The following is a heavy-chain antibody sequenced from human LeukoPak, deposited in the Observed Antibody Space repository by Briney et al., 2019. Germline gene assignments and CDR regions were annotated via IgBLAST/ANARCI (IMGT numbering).Heavy chain of an antibody. CDR3: ARIRDGYNDAYDI. D-gene: IGHD5-24*01. CDR1: GYTFTNYY. J-gene: IGHJ3*02. CDR2: INPGGDNT. V-gene: IGHV1-46*01. Sequence: ASVKVSCKASGYTFTNYYIHWVRQAPGQGLEWMGLINPGGDNTDYAQNFQGRVTMTRDTSTSTVYMGLSSLRSEDTAVYYYARIRDGYNDAYDIWGQGTMVTVSS.